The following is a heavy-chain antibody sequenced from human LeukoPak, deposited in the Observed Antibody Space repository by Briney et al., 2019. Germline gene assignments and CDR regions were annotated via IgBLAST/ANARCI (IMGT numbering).Heavy chain of an antibody. J-gene: IGHJ6*03. V-gene: IGHV3-30*18. CDR2: ISYDGGNE. CDR1: GFIFSNYY. CDR3: AKVTGDYYYYYYMDV. Sequence: GGSLRLSCAASGFIFSNYYMHWVRQAPGKGLEWVAVISYDGGNEYYADSVKGRFTISRDNSKNTLYLQMNSLRAEDTAVYYCAKVTGDYYYYYYMDVWGKGTTVTVSS. D-gene: IGHD1-14*01.